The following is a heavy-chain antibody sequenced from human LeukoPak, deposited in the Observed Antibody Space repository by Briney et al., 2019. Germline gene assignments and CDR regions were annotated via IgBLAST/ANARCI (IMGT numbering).Heavy chain of an antibody. J-gene: IGHJ4*02. Sequence: PSETLSLTCAVYGGSFSGYYWSWVRQPPGKGLEWIGEINHSGTTNYNPSLKSRVTMSADTSKNQFSLNLISVTAADTAVYYCARLGFYCTGNICSQTDHWGQGTLVTVSS. V-gene: IGHV4-34*01. CDR2: INHSGTT. CDR1: GGSFSGYY. CDR3: ARLGFYCTGNICSQTDH. D-gene: IGHD2-8*02.